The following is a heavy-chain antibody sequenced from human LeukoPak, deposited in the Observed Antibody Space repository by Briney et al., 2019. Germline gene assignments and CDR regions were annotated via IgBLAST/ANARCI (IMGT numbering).Heavy chain of an antibody. D-gene: IGHD3-3*01. CDR3: LGVWSGYYTGYYYYYGMDV. J-gene: IGHJ6*02. V-gene: IGHV3-23*01. Sequence: GGSLRLSCAASGFTFSSYAMSWVRQAPGKGLEWVSAISGSGGSTYYADSVKGRFTISRDNSKNTLYLQMNSLRAEDMAVYYCLGVWSGYYTGYYYYYGMDVWGQGTTVTVSS. CDR1: GFTFSSYA. CDR2: ISGSGGST.